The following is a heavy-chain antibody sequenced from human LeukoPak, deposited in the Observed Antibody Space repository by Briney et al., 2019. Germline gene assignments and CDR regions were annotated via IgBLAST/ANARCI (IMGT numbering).Heavy chain of an antibody. CDR1: KFIFIDSP. Sequence: GGSLRLSCVASKFIFIDSPMHWVRHPPGKGLQWVAVISPDGTSKYYADSVKGRFTISRDNAKNSLYLQMNSLRAEDMALYYCAKDTVAAAGTGAFDIWGQGTMVTVSS. J-gene: IGHJ3*02. CDR3: AKDTVAAAGTGAFDI. D-gene: IGHD6-13*01. V-gene: IGHV3-30-3*01. CDR2: ISPDGTSK.